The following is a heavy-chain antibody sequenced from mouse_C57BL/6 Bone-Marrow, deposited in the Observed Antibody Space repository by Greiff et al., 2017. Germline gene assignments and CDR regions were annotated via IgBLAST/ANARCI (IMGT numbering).Heavy chain of an antibody. CDR3: TGGSTAVTPYYFDY. J-gene: IGHJ2*01. CDR2: IDPETGGT. Sequence: QVQLQQSGAELVRPGASVTLSCKASGYTFTDYEMHWVKQTPVHGLEWIGAIDPETGGTAYNQKFKGKAILTADKSSSTAYMELSRLTSEDSAVNYCTGGSTAVTPYYFDYWGQGTTVTVSS. D-gene: IGHD3-1*01. V-gene: IGHV1-15*01. CDR1: GYTFTDYE.